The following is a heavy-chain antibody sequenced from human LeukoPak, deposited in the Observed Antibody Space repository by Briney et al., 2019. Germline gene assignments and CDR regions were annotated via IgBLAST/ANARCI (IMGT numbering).Heavy chain of an antibody. J-gene: IGHJ5*02. V-gene: IGHV1-46*01. D-gene: IGHD6-19*01. Sequence: ASVKVSCKASGYTFTSYYMHWVRQAPGQGLEWMGIINPSGGSTSYAQKFQGRVTMTRDTSTSTVYMELSSLRSEDTAVYYCARGVSSGWYNIGWFDPWGRGTLVTVSS. CDR3: ARGVSSGWYNIGWFDP. CDR1: GYTFTSYY. CDR2: INPSGGST.